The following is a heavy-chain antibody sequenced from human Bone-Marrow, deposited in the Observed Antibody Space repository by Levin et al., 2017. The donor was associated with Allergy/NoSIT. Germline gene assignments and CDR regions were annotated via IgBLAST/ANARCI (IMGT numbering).Heavy chain of an antibody. Sequence: PGESLKISCAASRFIFRNYGMHWVRQAPGKGLEWVAVISYDGSDKYYADSVKGRFTISRDNSKNTLYLQMNSLRAEDTAFYFCAKDSIHYYYGMDVWGQGTTVTVSS. CDR2: ISYDGSDK. V-gene: IGHV3-30*18. CDR3: AKDSIHYYYGMDV. J-gene: IGHJ6*02. D-gene: IGHD3-9*01. CDR1: RFIFRNYG.